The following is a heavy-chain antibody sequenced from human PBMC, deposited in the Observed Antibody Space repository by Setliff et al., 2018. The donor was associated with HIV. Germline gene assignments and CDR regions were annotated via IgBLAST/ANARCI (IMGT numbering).Heavy chain of an antibody. D-gene: IGHD3-16*01. CDR3: AKHDFGEGSCFDP. CDR2: VYHSGKT. Sequence: PSETLSLTCSVSGGSISSYYWSWIRQPPGKGLEWIGSVYHSGKTYYNPSLKSRVTMSADTSKNQISLMLRSMTAADTAVYYCAKHDFGEGSCFDPWGQGSLVTVPQ. CDR1: GGSISSYY. J-gene: IGHJ5*02. V-gene: IGHV4-59*04.